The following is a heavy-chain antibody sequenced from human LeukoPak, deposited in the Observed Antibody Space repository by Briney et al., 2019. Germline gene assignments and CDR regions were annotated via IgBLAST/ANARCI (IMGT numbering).Heavy chain of an antibody. CDR2: ISNTGGST. V-gene: IGHV3-23*01. CDR3: ASLTDYGGILDDY. J-gene: IGHJ4*02. CDR1: GFAFSNYA. D-gene: IGHD4-23*01. Sequence: GESLRLSCSASGFAFSNYARTWVRQAPGKGLEWVSAISNTGGSTYYADSVKGRFTISRDNSKNTLYLQMNSLRAEDTAVYYCASLTDYGGILDDYWGQGTVVTVSS.